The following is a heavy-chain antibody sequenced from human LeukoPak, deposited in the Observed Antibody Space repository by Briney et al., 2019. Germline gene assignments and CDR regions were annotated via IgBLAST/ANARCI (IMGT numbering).Heavy chain of an antibody. D-gene: IGHD1-26*01. CDR2: IRLSDGYT. CDR3: ARVAGSYSIRPFDF. CDR1: GFTFDNYA. J-gene: IGHJ4*02. V-gene: IGHV3-23*01. Sequence: GGSLRLSCAASGFTFDNYAMTWVRQAPGKGLEWVSAIRLSDGYTYYADSVQGRFIISRDTSKNTASLQMNSLTGDDTALYYCARVAGSYSIRPFDFWGQGTVVIVSS.